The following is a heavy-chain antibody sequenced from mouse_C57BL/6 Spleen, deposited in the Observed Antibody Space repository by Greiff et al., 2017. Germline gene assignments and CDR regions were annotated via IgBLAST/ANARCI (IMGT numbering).Heavy chain of an antibody. Sequence: VVKPGASVKIPCKASGYTFTDYNMDWVKQSHGKSLEWIGDINPNNGGTIYNQKFKGKATLTVDKSSSTAYMELRSLTSEDTAVYYCARQVPYYAMDYWGQGTSVTVSS. J-gene: IGHJ4*01. D-gene: IGHD6-1*01. CDR2: INPNNGGT. CDR1: GYTFTDYN. CDR3: ARQVPYYAMDY. V-gene: IGHV1-18*01.